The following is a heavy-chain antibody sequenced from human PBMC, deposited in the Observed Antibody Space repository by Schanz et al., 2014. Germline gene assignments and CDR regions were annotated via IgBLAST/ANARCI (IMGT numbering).Heavy chain of an antibody. D-gene: IGHD2-2*01. CDR1: GFSFSDYG. Sequence: QVQLVESGGGVVQPGRSLRLSCAGSGFSFSDYGMHWVRQAPGRGLEWVAVISYHGSERYYTDSVKGRFTISRDNSKNTVYLQMSSLRAEDTAVYYCVKDPGRSSSNSNWFDPWGQGTLVTVSS. V-gene: IGHV3-30*18. CDR3: VKDPGRSSSNSNWFDP. CDR2: ISYHGSER. J-gene: IGHJ5*02.